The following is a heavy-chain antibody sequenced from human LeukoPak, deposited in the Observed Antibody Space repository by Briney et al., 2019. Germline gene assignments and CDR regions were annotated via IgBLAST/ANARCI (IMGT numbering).Heavy chain of an antibody. J-gene: IGHJ4*02. Sequence: PSETLSLTCTVSGGSISSHYWSWIRQPPGKGLEWIGYIYQSGTSNYNPSLKSRVTISVDLSKNQFPLKLRSVTAADTAVYYCAREGYASGWNDFWGQGTLVTVSS. D-gene: IGHD6-19*01. CDR1: GGSISSHY. CDR3: AREGYASGWNDF. CDR2: IYQSGTS. V-gene: IGHV4-59*11.